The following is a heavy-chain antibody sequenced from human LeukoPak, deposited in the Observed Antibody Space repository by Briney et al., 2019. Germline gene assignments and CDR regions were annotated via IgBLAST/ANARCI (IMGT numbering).Heavy chain of an antibody. CDR3: ARDCITMVQGVIIYYFDY. CDR2: INHSGGT. Sequence: SETLSLTCAVYGGSFSGYYWSWIRQPPGKGLEWIGEINHSGGTNYNPSLKGRVTISVDTSKNQFSLKLSSVTAADTAVYYCARDCITMVQGVIIYYFDYWGQGTLVTVSS. V-gene: IGHV4-34*01. CDR1: GGSFSGYY. J-gene: IGHJ4*02. D-gene: IGHD3-10*01.